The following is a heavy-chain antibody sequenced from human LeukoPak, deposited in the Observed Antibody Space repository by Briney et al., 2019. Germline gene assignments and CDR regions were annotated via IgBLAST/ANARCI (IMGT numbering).Heavy chain of an antibody. D-gene: IGHD3-10*01. J-gene: IGHJ4*02. CDR2: MNLNSGNT. CDR1: GYSFTSYD. V-gene: IGHV1-8*01. Sequence: AAVTVSFKCAGYSFTSYDINWGRQAPGQGQGWKGWMNLNSGNTGYAQKFQGRVSITRNTAISKAYMDLSILRCEDEAADYCVRGQRGPLPSVYYGSGSYWGLDYWGQGTLVTVSS. CDR3: VRGQRGPLPSVYYGSGSYWGLDY.